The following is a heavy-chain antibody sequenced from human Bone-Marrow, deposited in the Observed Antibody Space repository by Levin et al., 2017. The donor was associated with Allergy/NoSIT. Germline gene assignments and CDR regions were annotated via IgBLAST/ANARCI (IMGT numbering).Heavy chain of an antibody. Sequence: GESLKISCAASGFTFSYFGMSWVRQAPGKGLDWVSLISGTDTSTYYADSVKGRFTISRDNSKNTLYLQMNSLRAEDTAVYFCVKTGSAYDYWGQGILVTVSS. CDR2: ISGTDTST. CDR3: VKTGSAYDY. V-gene: IGHV3-23*01. J-gene: IGHJ4*02. CDR1: GFTFSYFG. D-gene: IGHD1-14*01.